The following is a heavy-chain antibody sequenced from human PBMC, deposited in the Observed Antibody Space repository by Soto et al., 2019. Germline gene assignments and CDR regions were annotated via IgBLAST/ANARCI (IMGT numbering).Heavy chain of an antibody. CDR3: AKGTYDYGDYENWFDP. Sequence: QVQLVQSGAEVKKPGASVKVSCKASGYTFTSYDINWVRQAAGQGLEWMGWMNPNSGNTGYAQKFQGKVTMTSNTTISTAYMELRNLRSEDTAVYYCAKGTYDYGDYENWFDPWGQGTLVTVSS. J-gene: IGHJ5*02. V-gene: IGHV1-8*01. CDR1: GYTFTSYD. D-gene: IGHD4-17*01. CDR2: MNPNSGNT.